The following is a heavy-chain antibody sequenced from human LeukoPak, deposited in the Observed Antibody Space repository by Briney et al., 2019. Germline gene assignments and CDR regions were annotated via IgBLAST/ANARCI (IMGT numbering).Heavy chain of an antibody. J-gene: IGHJ4*02. CDR1: GFTFSSDS. CDR3: ARDTSGSYPINYFDS. Sequence: PGGSLRLSCVASGFTFSSDSMNWVRQAPGKGMELVSYIDSTSGYIYYADSVKGRFTISRDNAKNSLYLQMNSLSAEDTAVYYCARDTSGSYPINYFDSWGQGALVTVSS. V-gene: IGHV3-21*01. CDR2: IDSTSGYI. D-gene: IGHD3-10*01.